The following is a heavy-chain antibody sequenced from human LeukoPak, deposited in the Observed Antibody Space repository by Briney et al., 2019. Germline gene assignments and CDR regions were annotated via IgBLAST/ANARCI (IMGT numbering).Heavy chain of an antibody. CDR1: GGTFSSYA. V-gene: IGHV1-69*13. Sequence: SVNVSCKASGGTFSSYAISWVRQAPGQGLEWMGGIIPIFGTANYAQKFQGRVTITADESTSTAYMELSSLRSEDTAVYYCARLNLSNGDFWGGYYPLSNHYYYYGMDVWGQGTTVTVSS. CDR2: IIPIFGTA. D-gene: IGHD3-3*01. CDR3: ARLNLSNGDFWGGYYPLSNHYYYYGMDV. J-gene: IGHJ6*02.